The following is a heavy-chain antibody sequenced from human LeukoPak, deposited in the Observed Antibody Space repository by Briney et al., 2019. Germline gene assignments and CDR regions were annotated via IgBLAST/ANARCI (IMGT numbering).Heavy chain of an antibody. CDR3: ARMTITKRAMDV. Sequence: SETLSLTCSVSGDSISSGHSYWGWICQSPWKGLEWLGSIYYVGSPYYNPSLNSGRVTISVDTSKNQFSLKLASVTAEDTAVYYCARMTITKRAMDVWGQGTTVTVSS. V-gene: IGHV4-39*01. CDR2: IYYVGSP. D-gene: IGHD5-24*01. J-gene: IGHJ6*02. CDR1: GDSISSGHSY.